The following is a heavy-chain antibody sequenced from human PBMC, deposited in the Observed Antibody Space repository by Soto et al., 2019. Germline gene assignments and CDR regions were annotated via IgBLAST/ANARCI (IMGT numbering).Heavy chain of an antibody. D-gene: IGHD6-13*01. CDR2: INHIGST. CDR1: GGSSSGNY. CDR3: SRTVRSSSCDYYYYYMDV. V-gene: IGHV4-34*01. Sequence: PPEPLSLPCPVHGGSSSGNYWSWIRQPPGKGLEWIGEINHIGSTNYNPSLKSRVTTSVEKTKNQQSLKLISVAAAATAVYYYSRTVRSSSCDYYYYYMDVWGKGTTVTVSS. J-gene: IGHJ6*03.